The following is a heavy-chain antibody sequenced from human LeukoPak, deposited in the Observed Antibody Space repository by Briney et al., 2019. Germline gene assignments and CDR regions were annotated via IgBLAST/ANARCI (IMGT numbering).Heavy chain of an antibody. CDR3: ARQPQVAHFDY. D-gene: IGHD2-15*01. V-gene: IGHV3-21*01. Sequence: GGSLRLSCAASGFTFTSYTMSWVRQAPGKGLEWVSSITNNGVHTYYTDSVKGRFTISRDNANNSLYLQMNSLSAEDTAIYYCARQPQVAHFDYWGQGTLVSVSS. CDR2: ITNNGVHT. CDR1: GFTFTSYT. J-gene: IGHJ4*02.